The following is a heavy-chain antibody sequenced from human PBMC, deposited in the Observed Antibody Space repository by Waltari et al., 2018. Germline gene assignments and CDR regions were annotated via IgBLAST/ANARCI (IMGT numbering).Heavy chain of an antibody. V-gene: IGHV3-7*03. D-gene: IGHD3-10*01. CDR2: IGHDASAT. J-gene: IGHJ4*02. CDR3: ARDFAYGRFDY. Sequence: EVQLVESGGALVQPGGSLRLSCTDSGFTFSNFWMTWVHQAPGKGLEWVAMIGHDASATYYVGSVKGRFTVSRDNAKSSLFLQMNSLSVEDTAVYYCARDFAYGRFDYWGQGTLVTVSS. CDR1: GFTFSNFW.